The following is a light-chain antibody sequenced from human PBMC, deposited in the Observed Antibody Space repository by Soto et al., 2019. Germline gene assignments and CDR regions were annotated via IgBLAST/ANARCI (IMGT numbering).Light chain of an antibody. CDR3: QQYGSSIT. CDR2: GAS. Sequence: EIVMTQSPATLSVSPGERATLSCRASQNIITKLAWYQQKPGQAPRLLIYGASTRATGIPVRFSGSGSGTDFTLTISRLEPEDFAVYYCQQYGSSITFGQGTLLEIK. J-gene: IGKJ5*01. CDR1: QNIITK. V-gene: IGKV3-15*01.